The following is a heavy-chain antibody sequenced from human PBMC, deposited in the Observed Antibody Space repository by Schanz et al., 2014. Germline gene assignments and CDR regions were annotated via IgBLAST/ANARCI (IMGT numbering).Heavy chain of an antibody. CDR3: AKDLAAVGVFDY. CDR1: GFTFSTYA. CDR2: ITTGGNT. V-gene: IGHV3-23*04. J-gene: IGHJ4*02. D-gene: IGHD6-13*01. Sequence: EVQLVESGGALVQPGGSLRLSCSASGFTFSTYAMGWARQTPGKGLEWVSSITTGGNTYYRDSVKGRFTISRDNSKNTLYLQMNSLRVEDTAVYYCAKDLAAVGVFDYWGQGSLVTVSP.